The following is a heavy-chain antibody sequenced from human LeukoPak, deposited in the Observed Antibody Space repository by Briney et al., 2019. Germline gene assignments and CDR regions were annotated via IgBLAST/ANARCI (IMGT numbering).Heavy chain of an antibody. Sequence: PGGSLRLSCAASGFTFSDDYMSWIRQAPGKGLEWVSYISSRSNYKNYADSVKGRFTISRDNAKHSMYLQMNRLRAEDTAVYYCARGEEYSSSSGPVDYWGQGTLVTVSS. CDR1: GFTFSDDY. CDR3: ARGEEYSSSSGPVDY. D-gene: IGHD6-6*01. V-gene: IGHV3-11*06. CDR2: ISSRSNYK. J-gene: IGHJ4*02.